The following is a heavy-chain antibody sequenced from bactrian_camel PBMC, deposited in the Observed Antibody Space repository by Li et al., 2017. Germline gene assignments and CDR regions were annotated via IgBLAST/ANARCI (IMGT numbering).Heavy chain of an antibody. Sequence: HVQLVESGGGSAQTGGSLRLSCVASGNAGSPWLLGWFRQAPGKEREGIACIGIHGHTTYAGSVQGRFTVSQDSTKSTPSGRVTSLSLQMNNLKPEDTAMYYCAAEPGIAECRDGSSVPWYNWWGPGTQVTVSS. D-gene: IGHD6*01. CDR2: IGIHGHT. V-gene: IGHV3S53*01. CDR1: GNAGSPWL. J-gene: IGHJ4*01. CDR3: AAEPGIAECRDGSSVPWYNW.